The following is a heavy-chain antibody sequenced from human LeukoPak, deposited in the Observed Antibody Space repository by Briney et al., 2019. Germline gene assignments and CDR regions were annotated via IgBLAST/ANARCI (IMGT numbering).Heavy chain of an antibody. V-gene: IGHV3-7*01. J-gene: IGHJ4*02. D-gene: IGHD3-10*01. CDR3: ARDGPRGGFDY. CDR1: GFTFRSYW. Sequence: PGGSLRLSCAASGFTFRSYWISWVRQAPGKGLEWVANTKQDGSEKNYVDSVKGRFTISRDNAKNSLYLQMNSLRAEDTGVYYCARDGPRGGFDYWGQGTLVTVSS. CDR2: TKQDGSEK.